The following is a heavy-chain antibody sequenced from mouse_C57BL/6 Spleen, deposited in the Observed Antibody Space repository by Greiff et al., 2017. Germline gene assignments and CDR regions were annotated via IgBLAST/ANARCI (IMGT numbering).Heavy chain of an antibody. Sequence: EVMLVESGGGLVKPGGSLKLSCAASGFTFSSYAMSWVRQTPEKRLEWVATISAGGSYTYYPDNVKGGFTISRDNAKNNLYLQMSHLKSEDTAMYYCAKDDYGYAMEYWGQGTSVTVSS. CDR3: AKDDYGYAMEY. CDR2: ISAGGSYT. CDR1: GFTFSSYA. D-gene: IGHD2-4*01. V-gene: IGHV5-4*01. J-gene: IGHJ4*01.